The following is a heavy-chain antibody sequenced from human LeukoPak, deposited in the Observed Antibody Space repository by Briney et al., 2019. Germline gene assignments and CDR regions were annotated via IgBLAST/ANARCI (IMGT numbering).Heavy chain of an antibody. Sequence: GGSLRLSCAASGFSFSSYGINWVRQAPGKGLEWVSGISGSGDFTYYADSVKGRFTISRDNSRNTLYLQMNSLRAEDTAVYYCARRSKSSAIWYYFDYWGQGTLVTVSS. D-gene: IGHD6-25*01. CDR3: ARRSKSSAIWYYFDY. CDR1: GFSFSSYG. V-gene: IGHV3-23*01. CDR2: ISGSGDFT. J-gene: IGHJ4*02.